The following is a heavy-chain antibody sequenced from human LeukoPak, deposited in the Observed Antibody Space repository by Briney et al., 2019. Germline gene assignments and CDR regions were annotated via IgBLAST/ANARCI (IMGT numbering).Heavy chain of an antibody. D-gene: IGHD2-2*01. J-gene: IGHJ6*03. CDR2: IYYSGST. V-gene: IGHV4-39*07. CDR3: ARVGGIPAAYYYYYYMDV. Sequence: SETLSLTCTVSGGSISSSSYYWGWIRQPPGKGLEWIGSIYYSGSTYYNPSLKSRVTISVDTSKNQFSLKLSSVTAADTAVYYCARVGGIPAAYYYYYYMDVWGKGTTVTVSS. CDR1: GGSISSSSYY.